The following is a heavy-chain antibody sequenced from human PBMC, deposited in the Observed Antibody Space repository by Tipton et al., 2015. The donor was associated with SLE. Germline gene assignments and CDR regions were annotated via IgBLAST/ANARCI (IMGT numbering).Heavy chain of an antibody. CDR3: ARYDFWSGGTYYFDY. Sequence: GLVKPSETLSLTCTVSGDSISESYLSWIRQPPGKRMEWIGYLYTGGGTNYNPSLKSRVTISLDTSKNQFSLKLTSVTAADTAVYYCARYDFWSGGTYYFDYWGQGALVTVSS. V-gene: IGHV4-59*01. CDR2: LYTGGGT. J-gene: IGHJ4*02. CDR1: GDSISESY. D-gene: IGHD3-3*01.